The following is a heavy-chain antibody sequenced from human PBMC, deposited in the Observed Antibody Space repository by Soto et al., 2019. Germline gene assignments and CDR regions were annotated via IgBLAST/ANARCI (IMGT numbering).Heavy chain of an antibody. V-gene: IGHV4-59*08. CDR1: GGSSGDYG. CDR2: IYYSGST. CDR3: ARRYGPGFDY. D-gene: IGHD4-17*01. J-gene: IGHJ4*02. Sequence: SETLCLRWSVAGGSSGDYGGSWIRQPPGKGLEWIGYIYYSGSTNYNPSLKSRVTISVDTSKNQFSLKLSSVTAADTAVYYCARRYGPGFDYWGQGTLVTVS.